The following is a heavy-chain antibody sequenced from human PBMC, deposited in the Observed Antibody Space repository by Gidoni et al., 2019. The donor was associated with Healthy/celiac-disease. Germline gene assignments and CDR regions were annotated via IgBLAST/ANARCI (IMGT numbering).Heavy chain of an antibody. CDR2: IRSKAYGGTT. CDR3: TRALSRGYFDY. V-gene: IGHV3-49*03. D-gene: IGHD2-2*01. Sequence: GRSLRLPCTASGFPFGDYAMSWFRQAPGKGLEWVGFIRSKAYGGTTEYAASVKGRFTISRDDSKSIAYLQMNSLKTEDTAVYYCTRALSRGYFDYWGQGTLVTVSS. CDR1: GFPFGDYA. J-gene: IGHJ4*02.